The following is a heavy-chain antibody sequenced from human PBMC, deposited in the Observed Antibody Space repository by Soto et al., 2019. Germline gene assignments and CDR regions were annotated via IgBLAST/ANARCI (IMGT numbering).Heavy chain of an antibody. CDR3: ARLFAYYDKEPGAFDI. CDR2: IHYSGDT. D-gene: IGHD3-16*01. V-gene: IGHV4-30-4*01. CDR1: GDSIISVDYY. Sequence: QVQLQESGPGLVKPSQTLSLTCSVSGDSIISVDYYWSWIRQPPGRGLEWIGYIHYSGDTFYNPSLRSPVTISIATSQNHFSLELTSVTAAYTAVYYCARLFAYYDKEPGAFDIWGRGTMVTVSS. J-gene: IGHJ3*02.